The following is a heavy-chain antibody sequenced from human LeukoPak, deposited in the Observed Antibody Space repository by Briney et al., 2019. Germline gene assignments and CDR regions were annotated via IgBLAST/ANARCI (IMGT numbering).Heavy chain of an antibody. CDR2: ISSSSSYI. J-gene: IGHJ5*02. V-gene: IGHV3-21*01. CDR1: GFTFSSYS. CDR3: ARAGQWLVQENWFDP. D-gene: IGHD6-19*01. Sequence: GGSLRLSCAASGFTFSSYSMNWVRQAPGKGPEWVSSISSSSSYIYYADSVKGRFTISRDNAKNSLYLQMNSLRAEDTAVYYCARAGQWLVQENWFDPWGQGTLVTVSS.